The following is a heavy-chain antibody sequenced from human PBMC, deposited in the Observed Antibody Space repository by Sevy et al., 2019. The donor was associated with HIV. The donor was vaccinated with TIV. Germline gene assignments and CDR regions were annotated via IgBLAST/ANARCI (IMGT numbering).Heavy chain of an antibody. CDR2: IRYDGSNK. CDR3: ARGTPAFCTGGVCFNWFDP. V-gene: IGHV3-30*02. J-gene: IGHJ5*02. Sequence: GGSLRLSCAASRFSFNGYGMHWVRQAPGKGLEWVAFIRYDGSNKYYANSVKARFTISRDDSKNTLYLQMNSLRAEVTALYSCARGTPAFCTGGVCFNWFDPWGQGTLVTVSS. CDR1: RFSFNGYG. D-gene: IGHD2-8*02.